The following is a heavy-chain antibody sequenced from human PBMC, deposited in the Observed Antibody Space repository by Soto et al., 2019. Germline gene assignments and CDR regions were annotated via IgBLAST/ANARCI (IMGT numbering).Heavy chain of an antibody. CDR1: GFTFSSYG. J-gene: IGHJ4*02. V-gene: IGHV3-33*01. CDR3: ATLADIAAAGTIADY. CDR2: KWYDGSNK. D-gene: IGHD6-13*01. Sequence: GGSLRLSCAASGFTFSSYGMHWVRQAPGKGLEWVAVKWYDGSNKYYADSVKGRFTISRDNSKNTLYLQMNSLRAEDAAVYYCATLADIAAAGTIADYWGQGTLVTVSS.